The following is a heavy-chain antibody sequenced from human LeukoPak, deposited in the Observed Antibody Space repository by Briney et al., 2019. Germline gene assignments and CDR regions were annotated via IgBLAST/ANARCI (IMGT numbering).Heavy chain of an antibody. D-gene: IGHD5-12*01. CDR2: IYPGDSDT. J-gene: IGHJ4*02. CDR1: GYSFTNYW. CDR3: ARCRSSENSGYDWGNLDY. Sequence: GESLKISCKGSGYSFTNYWIGWVRQMPGKGLEWMGIIYPGDSDTRYSPSFQGQVTISADKSISTAYLQWSSLKASDTAMYYCARCRSSENSGYDWGNLDYWGQGTLVTVSS. V-gene: IGHV5-51*01.